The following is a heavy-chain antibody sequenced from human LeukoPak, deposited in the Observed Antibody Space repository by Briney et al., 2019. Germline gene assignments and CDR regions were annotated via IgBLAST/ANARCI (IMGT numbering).Heavy chain of an antibody. CDR1: GFTFSSYW. CDR2: IKQDGSDK. D-gene: IGHD2-15*01. CDR3: ARSLGYCSAGSCFPFDY. V-gene: IGHV3-7*05. J-gene: IGHJ4*02. Sequence: PGGSLRLSCAASGFTFSSYWMSWVRQAPGKGLKWVPNIKQDGSDKYYVDSVKGRFTISRDNAKNSLYLQMNSLRAEDTAVYYCARSLGYCSAGSCFPFDYWGQGTLVTVSS.